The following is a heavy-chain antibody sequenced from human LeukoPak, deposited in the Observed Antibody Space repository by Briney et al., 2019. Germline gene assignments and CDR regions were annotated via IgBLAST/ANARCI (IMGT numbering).Heavy chain of an antibody. CDR3: ARQRNSGWLDY. V-gene: IGHV4-38-2*02. CDR2: MYHSGST. D-gene: IGHD5-12*01. J-gene: IGHJ4*02. CDR1: GYSINNGYY. Sequence: SETLSLTCTVSGYSINNGYYWGWIRQPPGKGLEWIGSMYHSGSTYDNPSLKSRVTISVDTSKNQFSLKLTSVTAADTAVYYCARQRNSGWLDYWGQGTLVTVSS.